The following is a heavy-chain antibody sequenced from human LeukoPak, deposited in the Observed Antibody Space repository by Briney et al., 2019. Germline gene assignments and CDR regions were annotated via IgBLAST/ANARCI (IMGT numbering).Heavy chain of an antibody. Sequence: PGGSLRLSCAASGFTVSSNYMSWVRQAPGKGLEWVSVIYSGGTTYYADSVKGRFTISRDNSKNTLYLQMNSLRAEDTAVYYCAKDLSVVAATKGPDYWGQGTLVTVSS. CDR3: AKDLSVVAATKGPDY. J-gene: IGHJ4*02. D-gene: IGHD2-15*01. CDR2: IYSGGTT. V-gene: IGHV3-53*01. CDR1: GFTVSSNY.